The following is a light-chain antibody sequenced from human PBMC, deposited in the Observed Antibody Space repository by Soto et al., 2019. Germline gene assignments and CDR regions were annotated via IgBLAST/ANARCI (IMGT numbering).Light chain of an antibody. V-gene: IGKV3-15*01. CDR1: QNMHTN. J-gene: IGKJ5*01. Sequence: EIVMTHFPSPLSLPHGARAPLSWMAGQNMHTNLAWYQQKPGQAPRLLFYGASTGATGIPARFSGSGSGTEFTLTMNSLQAEDCAVYYCQQYYNLPRTFCQGIRMEI. CDR2: GAS. CDR3: QQYYNLPRT.